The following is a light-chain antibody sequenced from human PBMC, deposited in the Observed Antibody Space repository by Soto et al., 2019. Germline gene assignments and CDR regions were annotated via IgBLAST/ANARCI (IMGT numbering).Light chain of an antibody. J-gene: IGKJ1*01. CDR2: GAS. CDR1: QTVSNN. V-gene: IGKV3-15*01. Sequence: EIVMTQSPVTLSVSPGERATLSCRASQTVSNNLAWYQQKPGQAPRLLIYGASTRATGIPARFSGSGSGTEFTLTISSLQSEDFAVYYCQQYNNWPRTFGQGTKVDI. CDR3: QQYNNWPRT.